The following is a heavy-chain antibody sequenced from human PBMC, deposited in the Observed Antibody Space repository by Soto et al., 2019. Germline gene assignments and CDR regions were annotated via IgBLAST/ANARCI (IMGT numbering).Heavy chain of an antibody. J-gene: IGHJ5*02. D-gene: IGHD3-22*01. CDR2: IYSSGNA. V-gene: IGHV4-4*07. CDR1: LDSISNSY. CDR3: AKGRGFYSDNYFDP. Sequence: QVQLLESGPGLVKPSETLSLTCSVSLDSISNSYWTWIRQPAGKGLEWIGQIYSSGNANYNPSLKSRVTMSLDTSKNQYSLSLKSVTAADTAIYYCAKGRGFYSDNYFDPWGQGTQVTVSS.